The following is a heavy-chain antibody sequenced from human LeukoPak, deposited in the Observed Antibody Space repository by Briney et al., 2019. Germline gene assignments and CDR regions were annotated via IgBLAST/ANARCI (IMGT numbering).Heavy chain of an antibody. CDR2: ISAYNGNT. D-gene: IGHD2-2*01. CDR3: ARDRRHSSTSPNWFDP. J-gene: IGHJ5*02. Sequence: ASVKVSCKASGYTFTSYGISWVRQAPGQGLEWMGWISAYNGNTNYAQKLQGRVTMTTDTSTGTAYMELRSLRSDDTAVYYCARDRRHSSTSPNWFDPWGQGTLVTVSS. CDR1: GYTFTSYG. V-gene: IGHV1-18*01.